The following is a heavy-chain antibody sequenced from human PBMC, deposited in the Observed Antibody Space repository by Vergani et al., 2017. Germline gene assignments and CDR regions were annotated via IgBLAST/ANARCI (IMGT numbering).Heavy chain of an antibody. CDR3: ARTSEKILSPDY. CDR2: IYYSGST. J-gene: IGHJ4*02. Sequence: QLPLQESCPGLVNPSAPLSLPCTFSGFSIISSSYSWVWLRQPPGKGLEWIGIIYYSGSTYYNPSLKSRVTISVDTSKNQFSLKLRSVTAADTAVYYCARTSEKILSPDYWGQGTLVTVSS. D-gene: IGHD2-15*01. CDR1: GFSIISSSYS. V-gene: IGHV4-39*01.